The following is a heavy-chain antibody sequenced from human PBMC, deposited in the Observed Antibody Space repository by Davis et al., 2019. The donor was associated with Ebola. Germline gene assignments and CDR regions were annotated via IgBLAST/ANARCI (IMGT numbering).Heavy chain of an antibody. D-gene: IGHD2-2*01. CDR1: GGSFSGYY. CDR2: IYYSGST. V-gene: IGHV4-34*11. J-gene: IGHJ6*02. Sequence: PSETLSLTCAVYGGSFSGYYWSWIRKPPGKGLEWVGNIYYSGSTNNNHSLTIRVTISVDTSKHQFSLNLTSVTAADTAVYYCARDCRSCYGGYYYYGMDVWGQGTTVTVSS. CDR3: ARDCRSCYGGYYYYGMDV.